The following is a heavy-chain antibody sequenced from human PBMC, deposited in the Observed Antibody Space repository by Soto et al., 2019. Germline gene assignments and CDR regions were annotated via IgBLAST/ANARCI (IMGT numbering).Heavy chain of an antibody. D-gene: IGHD6-19*01. J-gene: IGHJ4*02. CDR3: AKGGRQWLVTSDFNY. V-gene: IGHV3-30*18. CDR1: GFTFNSYA. CDR2: ISYDASTK. Sequence: GGSLRLSCAASGFTFNSYAMHWVRQAPGKGLEWVAVISYDASTKYYADSVKGRFTISRDSSKNTVSLEMTSLRAEDTAVYYCAKGGRQWLVTSDFNYWGQGALVTVSS.